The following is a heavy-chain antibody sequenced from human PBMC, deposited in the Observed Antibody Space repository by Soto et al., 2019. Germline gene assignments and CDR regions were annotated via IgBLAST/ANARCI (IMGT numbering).Heavy chain of an antibody. CDR1: GGSISSGGYS. D-gene: IGHD3-16*01. CDR3: ASSGGPMWYYNYGMDV. CDR2: IYHSGST. Sequence: SETLSLTCAVSGGSISSGGYSWSWIRQPPGKGLEWIGYIYHSGSTYNNPSLQSRVTMSLDRSRNQFSLKLNSVTAADTAVYYCASSGGPMWYYNYGMDVWGQGTTVTVSS. V-gene: IGHV4-30-2*01. J-gene: IGHJ6*02.